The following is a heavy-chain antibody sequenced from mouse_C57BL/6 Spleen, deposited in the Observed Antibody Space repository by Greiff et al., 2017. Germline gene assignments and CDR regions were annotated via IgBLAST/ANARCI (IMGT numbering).Heavy chain of an antibody. CDR2: ISSGGSYT. CDR3: ARLYGYDCYYFDY. CDR1: GFTFSSYG. J-gene: IGHJ2*01. V-gene: IGHV5-6*02. D-gene: IGHD2-2*01. Sequence: EVMLVESGGDLVKPGGSLKLSCAASGFTFSSYGMSWVRQTPDKRLEWVATISSGGSYTYYPDSVKGRFTISRDNAKNTLYLQMSSLKSEDTAMYYCARLYGYDCYYFDYWGQGTTLTVSS.